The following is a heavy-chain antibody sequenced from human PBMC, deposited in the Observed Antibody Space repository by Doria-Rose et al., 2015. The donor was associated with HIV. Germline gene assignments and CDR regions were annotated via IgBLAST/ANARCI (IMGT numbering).Heavy chain of an antibody. V-gene: IGHV1-3*01. Sequence: QVQLVQSGAEVKKPGASVRVSCKASGYTFTRYAMHWVRQAPGQRPEWMGWINVDNGKTEYSQQFQGRLTITRDTSASTAYMELSSPTSDDTAVYYCAKDRVRVVQAATTLDFWGQGTLVTVSS. D-gene: IGHD2-2*01. CDR2: INVDNGKT. CDR3: AKDRVRVVQAATTLDF. CDR1: GYTFTRYA. J-gene: IGHJ4*02.